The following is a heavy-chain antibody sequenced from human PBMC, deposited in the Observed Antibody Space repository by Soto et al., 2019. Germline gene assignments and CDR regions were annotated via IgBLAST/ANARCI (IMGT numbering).Heavy chain of an antibody. V-gene: IGHV4-31*03. J-gene: IGHJ4*02. D-gene: IGHD2-15*01. CDR1: GDSISSDYYH. CDR3: ARDLGSPAHYFDY. CDR2: IHHSGSI. Sequence: SETLSLTCTVSGDSISSDYYHWTWIRQSPGKGLEWIGYIHHSGSIFYNPSLKSRVTISVDTSKNQFSLKLSSVTAADTAVYYCARDLGSPAHYFDYWGQGTLVTVSS.